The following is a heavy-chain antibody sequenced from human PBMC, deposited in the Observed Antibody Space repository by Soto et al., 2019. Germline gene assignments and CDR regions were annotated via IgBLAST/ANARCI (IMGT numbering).Heavy chain of an antibody. CDR3: ARARDMDV. V-gene: IGHV1-46*02. J-gene: IGHJ6*02. CDR1: GVTFESYN. Sequence: SAKVSCKASGVTFESYNLHWVRQAPGQGLEWMGIINPSVGSTTYAQNFQDRVTMTRDTSTSTVYIELSSLSSEDTAVYYCARARDMDVWGQGSTVTV. CDR2: INPSVGST.